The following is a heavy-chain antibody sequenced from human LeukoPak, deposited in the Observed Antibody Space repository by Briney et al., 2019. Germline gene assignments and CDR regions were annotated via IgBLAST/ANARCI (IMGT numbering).Heavy chain of an antibody. J-gene: IGHJ4*02. CDR2: IKQDGSEK. CDR3: ARGFGSNYYFDY. CDR1: GFTFGRCW. D-gene: IGHD1-1*01. V-gene: IGHV3-7*01. Sequence: GGSLRLSCEASGFTFGRCWVSWVRRSPGKGLKWVANIKQDGSEKYYVDSVKGRFTISRDNAKNSLYLQMNSLRAEDTAVYYCARGFGSNYYFDYWGQGTLVTVSS.